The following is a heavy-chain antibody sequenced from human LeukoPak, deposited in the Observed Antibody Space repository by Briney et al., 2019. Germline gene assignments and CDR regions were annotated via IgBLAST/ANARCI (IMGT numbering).Heavy chain of an antibody. D-gene: IGHD6-19*01. CDR1: GFTFSSYA. J-gene: IGHJ3*02. CDR3: AKGHYWGRSSGWKDPNHDAFDI. V-gene: IGHV3-23*01. CDR2: ISGSGGST. Sequence: PGGSLRLSCAASGFTFSSYAMSWVRQAPGKGLEWVSAISGSGGSTYYADSVKGRFTISRDNSKNTLYLQMNSLRAEDTAVYYCAKGHYWGRSSGWKDPNHDAFDIWGQGTLVTVSS.